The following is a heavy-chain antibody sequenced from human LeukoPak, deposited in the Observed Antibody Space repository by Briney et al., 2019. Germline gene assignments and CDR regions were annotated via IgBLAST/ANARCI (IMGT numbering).Heavy chain of an antibody. V-gene: IGHV1-8*03. CDR1: GYTFTSYD. CDR3: AHDFWRRADYYYYYYMDV. J-gene: IGHJ6*03. CDR2: MNPNSGNT. D-gene: IGHD3-3*01. Sequence: GASVKVSCKASGYTFTSYDINWVRQATGQGLEWMGWMNPNSGNTGYARKFQGRVTITRNTSISTAYMELSSLRSEDTAVYYCAHDFWRRADYYYYYYMDVWGKGTTVTVSS.